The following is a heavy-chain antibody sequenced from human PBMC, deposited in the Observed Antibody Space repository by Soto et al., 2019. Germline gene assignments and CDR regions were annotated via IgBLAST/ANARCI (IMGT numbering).Heavy chain of an antibody. CDR3: ATRSPAFDF. CDR1: GYTFTSYG. CDR2: ISTSKGNT. Sequence: GPEVQKPGASVKVSCKTSGYTFTSYGIAWVRQAPGQGLEWMGWISTSKGNTNYAQKFQGRVTMTTDTSTSTAYMELRSLRSEDTAVYYCATRSPAFDFWGQGTLVTVSS. J-gene: IGHJ4*02. V-gene: IGHV1-18*01.